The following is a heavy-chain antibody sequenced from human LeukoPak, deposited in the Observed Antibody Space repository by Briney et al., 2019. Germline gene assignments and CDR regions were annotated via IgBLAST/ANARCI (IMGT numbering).Heavy chain of an antibody. Sequence: GGSLRLSCAASGFTFSSYWMNWARQAPGKGLEWVASINHNGNVNYYVDSVKGRFTISRDNAKNSLYLQMNSLRAEDTAVYYCARGQLLYHYGMDVWGQGTTVTVSS. CDR1: GFTFSSYW. CDR3: ARGQLLYHYGMDV. CDR2: INHNGNVN. J-gene: IGHJ6*02. V-gene: IGHV3-7*03. D-gene: IGHD3-10*01.